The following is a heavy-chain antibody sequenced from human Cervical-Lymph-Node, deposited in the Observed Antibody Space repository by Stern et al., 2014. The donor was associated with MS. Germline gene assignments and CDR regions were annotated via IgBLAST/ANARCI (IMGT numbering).Heavy chain of an antibody. CDR2: ISRSSDII. Sequence: EVQLEESGGGLVQPGGSLRLSCVASGFTFSDYYMNWVRQAPGKGLEWVSYISRSSDIIYYADSVKGRFTISRDNAKRSLYLQMNSLRDEDTAIYYCARLGYDAFDLWGQGTTVTVSS. CDR1: GFTFSDYY. V-gene: IGHV3-48*02. CDR3: ARLGYDAFDL. J-gene: IGHJ3*01. D-gene: IGHD2-15*01.